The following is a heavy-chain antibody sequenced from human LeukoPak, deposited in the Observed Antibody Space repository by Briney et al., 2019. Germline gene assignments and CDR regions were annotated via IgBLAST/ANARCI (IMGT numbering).Heavy chain of an antibody. J-gene: IGHJ4*02. CDR2: IYHSGST. Sequence: SETLSLTCTVSGYSISSGYYWGWIRQPPGKGLEWIGSIYHSGSTYYNPSLKSRVTISVDTSKNQFSLKLSSVTAADTAVYYCARAVGYYYDSSGYFDYWGQGTLVTVSS. V-gene: IGHV4-38-2*02. CDR1: GYSISSGYY. CDR3: ARAVGYYYDSSGYFDY. D-gene: IGHD3-22*01.